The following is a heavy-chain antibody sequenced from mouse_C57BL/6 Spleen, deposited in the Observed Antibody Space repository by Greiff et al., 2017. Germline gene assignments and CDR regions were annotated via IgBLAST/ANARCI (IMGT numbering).Heavy chain of an antibody. J-gene: IGHJ2*01. CDR1: GYTFTSYW. V-gene: IGHV1-61*01. Sequence: QVQLKESGAELVRPGSSVKLSCKASGYTFTSYWMDWVKQRPGQGLEWIGNIYPSDSETHYNQKFKDKATLTVDKSSSTAYMQLSSLTSEDSAVYYCARRAYDGYYYDYWGQGTTLTVSS. CDR2: IYPSDSET. D-gene: IGHD2-3*01. CDR3: ARRAYDGYYYDY.